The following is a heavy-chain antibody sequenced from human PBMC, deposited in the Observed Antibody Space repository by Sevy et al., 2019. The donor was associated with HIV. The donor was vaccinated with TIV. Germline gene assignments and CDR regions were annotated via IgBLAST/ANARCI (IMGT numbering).Heavy chain of an antibody. CDR2: INHSGST. D-gene: IGHD2-2*01. CDR3: ASLTGRAYQLPFFDY. Sequence: SETLSLTCAVYGGSFSGYYWSWIRQPPGKGLEWIGEINHSGSTNYNPSLKSRVTISVDMSKNQFSLKLSSVTAADTAVYYCASLTGRAYQLPFFDYWGQGTLVTVSS. CDR1: GGSFSGYY. V-gene: IGHV4-34*01. J-gene: IGHJ4*02.